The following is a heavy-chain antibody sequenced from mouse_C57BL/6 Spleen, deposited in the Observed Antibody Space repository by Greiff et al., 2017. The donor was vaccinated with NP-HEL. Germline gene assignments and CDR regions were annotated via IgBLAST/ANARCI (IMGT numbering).Heavy chain of an antibody. J-gene: IGHJ1*03. CDR1: GYSITSGYD. CDR2: ISYSGST. V-gene: IGHV3-1*01. CDR3: ARAPDYGSSPYWYFDV. Sequence: EVQLQQSGPGMVKPSQSLSLTCTVTGYSITSGYDWHWIRHFPGNKLEWMGYISYSGSTNYNPSLKSRISITHDTSKNHFFLKLNSVTTEDTATYSCARAPDYGSSPYWYFDVWGTGTTVTVSS. D-gene: IGHD1-1*01.